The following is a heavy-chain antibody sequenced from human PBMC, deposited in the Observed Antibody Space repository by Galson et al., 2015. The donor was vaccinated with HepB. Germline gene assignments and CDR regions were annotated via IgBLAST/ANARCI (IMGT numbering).Heavy chain of an antibody. Sequence: SLRLSCAASGFTFSSYAMHWVRQSPGKGLEWVAVISYEGSNRYYADSVKGRFTISRDNSKNTLYLQMNSLRAEDTAVYYCARVSEDYYGSGRGAFDIWGQGTMVTVSS. CDR3: ARVSEDYYGSGRGAFDI. D-gene: IGHD3-10*01. J-gene: IGHJ3*02. CDR2: ISYEGSNR. CDR1: GFTFSSYA. V-gene: IGHV3-30-3*01.